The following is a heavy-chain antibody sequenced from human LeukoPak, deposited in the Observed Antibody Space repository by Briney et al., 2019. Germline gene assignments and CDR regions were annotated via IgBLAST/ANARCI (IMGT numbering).Heavy chain of an antibody. V-gene: IGHV3-48*03. Sequence: GGSLRLSCAASGFSVSSNHMSWVRQAPGKGLEWVAYISSSGSTTYYADSVKGRFTISRDTVKNSVYLQMNTLRAEDTAVYYCAREDVLTGYYLGFDPWGQGTLVTVSS. CDR2: ISSSGSTT. D-gene: IGHD3-9*01. CDR3: AREDVLTGYYLGFDP. CDR1: GFSVSSNH. J-gene: IGHJ5*02.